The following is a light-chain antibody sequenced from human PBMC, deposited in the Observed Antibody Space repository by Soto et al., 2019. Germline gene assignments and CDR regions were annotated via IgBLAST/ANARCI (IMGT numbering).Light chain of an antibody. Sequence: QSVLTQPASVSGSPGQSTTISCTGTSSDVGGYDYVSWYQQHPGKAPKLMIYEVSNRPSGLSNRFSGSKSGNTASLTISGLQTEDEADYYCSSYTYSNTLVFGGGTKVTVL. V-gene: IGLV2-14*01. J-gene: IGLJ3*02. CDR2: EVS. CDR3: SSYTYSNTLV. CDR1: SSDVGGYDY.